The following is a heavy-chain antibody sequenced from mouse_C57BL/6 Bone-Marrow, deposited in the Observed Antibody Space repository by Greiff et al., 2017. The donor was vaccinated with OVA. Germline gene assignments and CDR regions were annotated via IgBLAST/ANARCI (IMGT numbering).Heavy chain of an antibody. D-gene: IGHD3-2*02. Sequence: VKLMESGAELMKPGASVKLSCKATGYTFTGYWIEWVKQRPGHGLEWIGEILPGSGSTNYNEKFKGKATFTADTSSNTAYMQRSSLTTEDSAIYYCARGAVFNSSGYFGGDYWGQGTSVTVSS. CDR1: GYTFTGYW. J-gene: IGHJ4*01. CDR3: ARGAVFNSSGYFGGDY. CDR2: ILPGSGST. V-gene: IGHV1-9*01.